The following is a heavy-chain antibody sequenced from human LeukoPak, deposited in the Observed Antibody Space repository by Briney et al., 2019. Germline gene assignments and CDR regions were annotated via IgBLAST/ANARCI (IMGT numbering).Heavy chain of an antibody. Sequence: ASVKVSCKASGGTFSSYAISWVRQAPGQGLEWMGRIIPIFGTANYAQKFQGRVTITTDESTSTAYMELSSLRAEDTAVYYCARDLGRSSGYSSGWKGGFDYWGQGTLVTVSS. V-gene: IGHV1-69*05. CDR1: GGTFSSYA. CDR3: ARDLGRSSGYSSGWKGGFDY. J-gene: IGHJ4*02. D-gene: IGHD6-19*01. CDR2: IIPIFGTA.